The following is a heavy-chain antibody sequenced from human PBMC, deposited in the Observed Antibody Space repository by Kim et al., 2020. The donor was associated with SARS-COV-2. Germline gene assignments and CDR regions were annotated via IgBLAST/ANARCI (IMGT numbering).Heavy chain of an antibody. CDR1: GSSISSGGYY. J-gene: IGHJ3*02. CDR3: ARVTSQGFGELLPAPRHDAFDI. CDR2: IYYSGST. D-gene: IGHD3-10*01. V-gene: IGHV4-31*03. Sequence: SETLSLTCTVSGSSISSGGYYWSWIRQHPGKGLEWIGYIYYSGSTYYNPSLKSRVTISVDTSKNQFSLKLSSVTAADTAVYYCARVTSQGFGELLPAPRHDAFDIWGQGTMVTVSS.